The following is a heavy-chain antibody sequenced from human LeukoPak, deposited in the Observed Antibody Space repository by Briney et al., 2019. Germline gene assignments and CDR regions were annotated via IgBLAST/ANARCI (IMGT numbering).Heavy chain of an antibody. CDR1: GFTFSSYG. V-gene: IGHV3-23*01. CDR3: ARGSTFSSGWYTGFDY. J-gene: IGHJ4*02. Sequence: TGGTLRLSCAASGFTFSSYGMSWVRQAPGKGLEWVSAISGSGGSTYYADSVKGRFTISRDNAKNSLYLQMNSLRAEDTAVYYCARGSTFSSGWYTGFDYWGQGTLVTVSS. D-gene: IGHD6-19*01. CDR2: ISGSGGST.